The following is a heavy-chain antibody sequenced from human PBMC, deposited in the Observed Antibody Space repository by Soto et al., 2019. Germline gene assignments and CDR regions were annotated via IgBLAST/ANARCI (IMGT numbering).Heavy chain of an antibody. J-gene: IGHJ4*02. V-gene: IGHV1-18*01. CDR1: GYTLTRYG. D-gene: IGHD6-6*01. CDR2: ISAYNGNT. Sequence: GASVKESRKASGYTLTRYGISRVRQAGGQGLEWMVWISAYNGNTNYAQKLQGRVTMTTDTSTSTAYMELMSLRSDDTAVYYCSRRGIAARHWCRFDYWGQGTLVTVSS. CDR3: SRRGIAARHWCRFDY.